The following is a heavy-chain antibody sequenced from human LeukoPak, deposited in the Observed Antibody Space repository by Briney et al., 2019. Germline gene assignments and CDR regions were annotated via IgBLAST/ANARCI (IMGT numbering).Heavy chain of an antibody. D-gene: IGHD6-19*01. CDR2: ISYDGSNK. V-gene: IGHV3-30-3*01. CDR3: ARAPIAVAGQFDY. J-gene: IGHJ4*02. Sequence: GGSLRLSCAASGFTFSSYAMHWVRQAPGKGLEWVAVISYDGSNKYYADSVKGRFTISRDNSKNTLYLQMNSLRAEDTAVYYCARAPIAVAGQFDYWGQGTLVTVSS. CDR1: GFTFSSYA.